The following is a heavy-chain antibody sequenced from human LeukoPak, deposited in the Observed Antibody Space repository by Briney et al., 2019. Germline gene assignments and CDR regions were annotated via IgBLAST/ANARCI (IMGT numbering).Heavy chain of an antibody. CDR2: MNPNSGKT. D-gene: IGHD2-15*01. CDR3: ARVSTRCSGGSCYPLHFDY. CDR1: GYTFTSYD. V-gene: IGHV1-8*01. J-gene: IGHJ4*02. Sequence: ASVKVSCKASGYTFTSYDINWVRQATGQGLEWMGWMNPNSGKTGYAQKFQGRVTMTRNTSISTAYMELSSLRSEDTAVYYCARVSTRCSGGSCYPLHFDYWGQGTLVTVSS.